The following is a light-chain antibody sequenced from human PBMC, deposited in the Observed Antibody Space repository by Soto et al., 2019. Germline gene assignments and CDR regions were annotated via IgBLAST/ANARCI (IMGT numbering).Light chain of an antibody. V-gene: IGKV1-12*01. J-gene: IGKJ4*01. CDR1: QGISSW. Sequence: DIQMTPSPSSVAASVGDRVTITCRASQGISSWLGWYQQKPGKAPNLLIHTASSLQSGVPSRFSGSGSGTDFTLTIISLQPEDFATYYCQQANIFPLTFGGGTKVEIK. CDR3: QQANIFPLT. CDR2: TAS.